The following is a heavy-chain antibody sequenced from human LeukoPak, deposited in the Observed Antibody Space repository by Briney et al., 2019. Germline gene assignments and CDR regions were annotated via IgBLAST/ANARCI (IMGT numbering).Heavy chain of an antibody. D-gene: IGHD3-22*01. V-gene: IGHV3-66*01. J-gene: IGHJ4*02. CDR2: IYSGGST. CDR1: GFTVSSNY. CDR3: ASPPARDYYNSGGYDY. Sequence: GGSLRLSCAASGFTVSSNYMSWVRQAPGKGLEWVSVIYSGGSTYYADSVKGRFTISRDNSKNTLYLQMNSLRAEDTAVYYCASPPARDYYNSGGYDYWGQGTLVTVSS.